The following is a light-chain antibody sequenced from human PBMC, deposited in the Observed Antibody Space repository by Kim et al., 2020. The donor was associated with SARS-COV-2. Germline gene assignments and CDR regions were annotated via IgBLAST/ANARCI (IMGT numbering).Light chain of an antibody. CDR1: QRVGAK. J-gene: IGKJ1*01. V-gene: IGKV3-15*01. Sequence: EIAMTQSPAALSVSPGERATFSCRASQRVGAKLAWYQQKPGQAPRLLIYGASTRAAGVPARFSGSGSETDFTLIISSVQTGDSATYYCQQYHEWPQWTFGQGTKVDIK. CDR2: GAS. CDR3: QQYHEWPQWT.